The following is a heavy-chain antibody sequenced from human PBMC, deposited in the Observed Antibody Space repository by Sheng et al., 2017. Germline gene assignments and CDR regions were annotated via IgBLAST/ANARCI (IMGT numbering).Heavy chain of an antibody. J-gene: IGHJ4*02. V-gene: IGHV3-15*01. D-gene: IGHD3-22*01. CDR3: TTEIQRITMIVVVIAFDY. CDR2: IKSKTDGGTT. CDR1: GFTFSNAW. Sequence: EVQLVESGGGLVKPGGSLRLSCAASGFTFSNAWMSWVRQAPGKGLEWVGRIKSKTDGGTTDYAAPVKGRFTISRDDSKNTLYLQMNSLKTEDTAVYYCTTEIQRITMIVVVIAFDYWGQGTLVTVSS.